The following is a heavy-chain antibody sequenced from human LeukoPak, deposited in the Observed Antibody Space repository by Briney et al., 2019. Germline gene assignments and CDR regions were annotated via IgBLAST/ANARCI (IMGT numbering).Heavy chain of an antibody. CDR3: ARDKGYSFDY. CDR2: IISDGSSA. CDR1: GFTVSSNY. J-gene: IGHJ4*02. V-gene: IGHV3-74*01. D-gene: IGHD5-18*01. Sequence: GGSLRLSCAASGFTVSSNYMSWVRQAPGKGLVWVSRIISDGSSATYADSVKGRFTISRDNARNTLDLQMDSLRVEDMAVYYCARDKGYSFDYWGQGTLVTVSS.